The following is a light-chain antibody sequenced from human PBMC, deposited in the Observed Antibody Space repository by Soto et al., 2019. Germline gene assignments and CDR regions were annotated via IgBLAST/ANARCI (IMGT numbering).Light chain of an antibody. CDR2: GAS. V-gene: IGKV3-20*01. CDR1: QSVSSSY. Sequence: EIVLTQSPGTLSLSPGERATLSCRASQSVSSSYLAWYQQKPGQAPRLLIYGASSRPTGIPDRFSDSGSGTDFTLTISSLETEDFAVYYCEQYGSSPQTFGNATNLEIK. CDR3: EQYGSSPQT. J-gene: IGKJ2*01.